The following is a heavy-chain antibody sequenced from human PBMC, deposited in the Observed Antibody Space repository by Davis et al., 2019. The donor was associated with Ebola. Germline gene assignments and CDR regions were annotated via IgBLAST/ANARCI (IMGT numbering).Heavy chain of an antibody. CDR2: IKQDGSEK. CDR1: GFTFSSYS. V-gene: IGHV3-7*03. J-gene: IGHJ6*02. CDR3: AREVSNGMDV. Sequence: GESLKISCAASGFTFSSYSMNWVRQAPGKGLEWVANIKQDGSEKYYVDSVKGRFTISRDNAKNSLYLQMNSLRAEDTAVYYCAREVSNGMDVWGQGTTVTVSS.